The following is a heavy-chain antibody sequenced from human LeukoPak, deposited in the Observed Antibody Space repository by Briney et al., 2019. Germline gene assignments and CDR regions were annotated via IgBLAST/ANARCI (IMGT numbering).Heavy chain of an antibody. V-gene: IGHV4-31*03. J-gene: IGHJ5*02. CDR3: ARASGVTAIRGVYNWFDP. Sequence: PSETLSLTCTVSGGSISSGGYYWSWIRQHPGKGLGWIGYIYYSGSTYYNPSLKSRVTISVDTSKNQFSLKLSSVTAADTAVYYCARASGVTAIRGVYNWFDPWGQGTLVTVSS. D-gene: IGHD2-21*02. CDR1: GGSISSGGYY. CDR2: IYYSGST.